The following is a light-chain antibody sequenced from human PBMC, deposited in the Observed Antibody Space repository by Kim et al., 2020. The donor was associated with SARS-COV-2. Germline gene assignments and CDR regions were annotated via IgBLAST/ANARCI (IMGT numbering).Light chain of an antibody. CDR3: SSNTSSSTLYV. Sequence: QSALTQPASVSGSPGQSITISCTGTSGDIGDYHYVSWYQQHPGKAPRLLIYNVDNRPSGVSNRFSASKSGNTASLTISGLQAEDEADYYCSSNTSSSTLYVFGTGTKVTVL. CDR1: SGDIGDYHY. V-gene: IGLV2-14*03. CDR2: NVD. J-gene: IGLJ1*01.